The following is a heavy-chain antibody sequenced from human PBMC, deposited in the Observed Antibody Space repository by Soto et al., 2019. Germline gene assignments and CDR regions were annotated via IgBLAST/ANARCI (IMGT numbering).Heavy chain of an antibody. J-gene: IGHJ6*02. V-gene: IGHV1-18*01. D-gene: IGHD3-3*01. CDR2: INGYNGNT. CDR1: GYTFTTYG. CDR3: AREEIITIFGVVTPDYGMDV. Sequence: ASVKVSCKASGYTFTTYGISWVRQAPGQGLEWMGWINGYNGNTDYPQKLQGRVTMTTDTSISTAYMELSRLRSDDTAVYYCAREEIITIFGVVTPDYGMDVWGQGTTVTVSS.